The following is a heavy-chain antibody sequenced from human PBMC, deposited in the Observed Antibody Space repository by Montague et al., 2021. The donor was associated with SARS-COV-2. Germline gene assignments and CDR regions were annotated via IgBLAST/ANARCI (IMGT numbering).Heavy chain of an antibody. D-gene: IGHD6-13*01. CDR1: GDSVCSNSAT. J-gene: IGHJ4*02. CDR3: VRGIEAAGSYDY. CDR2: TYYRSMWKS. V-gene: IGHV6-1*01. Sequence: CAISGDSVCSNSATWNWIRQSPLRGLEWLGRTYYRSMWKSDYARSVKSRIAINPDTSKNQFSLQLSSVTPEDTALYYCVRGIEAAGSYDYWGQGTLVTVSS.